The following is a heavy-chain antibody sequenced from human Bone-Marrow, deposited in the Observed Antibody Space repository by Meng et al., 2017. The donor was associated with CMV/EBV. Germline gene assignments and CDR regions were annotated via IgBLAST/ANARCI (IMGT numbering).Heavy chain of an antibody. CDR1: GGSFSGYY. Sequence: SETLSLTCAVYGGSFSGYYWSWIRQPPGKGLEWIGEINHSGSTNYNPSLKSRVTISVDTSKNQFSLKLSSVTAADTAVYYCARRGVIGSSWYRDWGQGTRVTVSS. CDR3: ARRGVIGSSWYRD. D-gene: IGHD6-13*01. V-gene: IGHV4-34*01. J-gene: IGHJ4*02. CDR2: INHSGST.